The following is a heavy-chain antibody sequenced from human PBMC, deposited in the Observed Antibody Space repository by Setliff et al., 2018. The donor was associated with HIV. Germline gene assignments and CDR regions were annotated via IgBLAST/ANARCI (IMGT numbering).Heavy chain of an antibody. V-gene: IGHV4-31*03. CDR3: ARGIYRPWGGYSAFATDAFET. CDR2: IYYSGGT. Sequence: SETLSLTCTVSSGPISNGGFYWSWIRHHPGKGLKWIGYIYYSGGTYYSPSLKSRVSMSIDTFKNQFSLNLTSVTAADTAVYYCARGIYRPWGGYSAFATDAFETWGQGTLVTVSS. J-gene: IGHJ3*02. CDR1: SGPISNGGFY. D-gene: IGHD5-12*01.